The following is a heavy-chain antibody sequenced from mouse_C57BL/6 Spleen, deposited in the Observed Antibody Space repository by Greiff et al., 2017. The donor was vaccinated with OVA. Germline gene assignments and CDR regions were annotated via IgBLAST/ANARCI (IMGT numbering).Heavy chain of an antibody. CDR2: IDPSDSYT. CDR1: GYTFTSYW. CDR3: ARGGTTVEDYFDY. J-gene: IGHJ2*01. D-gene: IGHD1-1*01. Sequence: QVQLQQPGAELVKPGASVKLSCKASGYTFTSYWMQWVKQRPGQGLEWIGEIDPSDSYTNYNQKFKGKATLTVDTSSSTAYMQLSSLTSEDSAVYYCARGGTTVEDYFDYWGKGTTLTVSS. V-gene: IGHV1-50*01.